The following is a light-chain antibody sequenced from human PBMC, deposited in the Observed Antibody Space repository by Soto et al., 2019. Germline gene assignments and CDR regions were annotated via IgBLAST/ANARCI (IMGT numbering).Light chain of an antibody. V-gene: IGKV3-20*01. CDR2: GAS. CDR1: QSVSSSY. Sequence: EIVLTQSPGTLSLSPGEGATLSCRASQSVSSSYIAWYQQRPGQTPSLLIYGASTRATGIPDRFSGSGSGTHFTLTISRLEPGDFAVYYCQQYGVSPLTFGPGTKVEIK. J-gene: IGKJ3*01. CDR3: QQYGVSPLT.